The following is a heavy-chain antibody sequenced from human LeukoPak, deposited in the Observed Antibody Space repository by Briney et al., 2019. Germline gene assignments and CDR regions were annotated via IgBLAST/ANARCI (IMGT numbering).Heavy chain of an antibody. V-gene: IGHV4-4*02. CDR2: MHQSGIV. CDR1: GGSISSSDW. Sequence: SETLSLTCTVSGGSISSSDWWSWVRQPPGKGLEWIGEMHQSGIVNYNPSLKSRVTISVDTSKNQFSLKLSSVTAADTAVYYCARAPIVGATLYYYYGMDVWGQGTTVTVSS. D-gene: IGHD1-26*01. CDR3: ARAPIVGATLYYYYGMDV. J-gene: IGHJ6*02.